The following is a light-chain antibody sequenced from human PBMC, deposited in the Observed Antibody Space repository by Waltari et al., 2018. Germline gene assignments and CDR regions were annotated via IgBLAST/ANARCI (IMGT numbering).Light chain of an antibody. CDR3: LQYDHYPLT. V-gene: IGKV1-16*01. CDR1: QGNTNY. Sequence: DVQMTQSPSSLPASIGDTVTISCRATQGNTNYLAWFQQRPGEVPRSLIYAASTLHSGAPARFSGSGSETDFTLTINSLQPEDFATYYCLQYDHYPLTFGGGTKVETK. J-gene: IGKJ4*01. CDR2: AAS.